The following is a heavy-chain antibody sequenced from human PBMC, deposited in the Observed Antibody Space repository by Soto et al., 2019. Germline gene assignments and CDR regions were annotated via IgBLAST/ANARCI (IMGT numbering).Heavy chain of an antibody. J-gene: IGHJ6*02. V-gene: IGHV4-59*01. CDR2: IYYSGST. D-gene: IGHD6-13*01. Sequence: SETLSLTCTVSGGSISSYYWSWIRQPPGKGLEWIGYIYYSGSTNYNPSLKSRVTISVDTSKNQFSLKLSSVTAADTAVYYCARGGGYSSSWYRGYYYYGMDVWGQGTTVTVSS. CDR3: ARGGGYSSSWYRGYYYYGMDV. CDR1: GGSISSYY.